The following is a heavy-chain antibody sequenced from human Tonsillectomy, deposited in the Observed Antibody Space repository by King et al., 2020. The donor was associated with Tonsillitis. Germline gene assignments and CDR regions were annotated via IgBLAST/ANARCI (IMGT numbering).Heavy chain of an antibody. CDR3: AKSDY. J-gene: IGHJ4*02. Sequence: QLVQSGGGVVQPGGSLRLSCAASGFTFSSYGMHWVRQAPGKGLEWVAFIRYDGSNKYYADSVKGRFTISRDNSKNTLYLQMNSLRAEDTAVYYCAKSDYWGQGTLVTVSS. CDR2: IRYDGSNK. CDR1: GFTFSSYG. V-gene: IGHV3-30*02.